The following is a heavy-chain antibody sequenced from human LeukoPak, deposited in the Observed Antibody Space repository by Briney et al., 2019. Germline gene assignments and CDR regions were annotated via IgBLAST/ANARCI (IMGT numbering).Heavy chain of an antibody. CDR1: GFTFSSYG. V-gene: IGHV3-7*01. CDR3: TREDHSNYNY. D-gene: IGHD4-11*01. CDR2: IKQDGGET. J-gene: IGHJ4*02. Sequence: GGSLRLSCAASGFTFSSYGMHWVRQAPGKGLEWVASIKQDGGETFYVDSVKGRFTISRDNAKNSLYLQMNSLRAEDTAVYYCTREDHSNYNYWGQGTLVTVSS.